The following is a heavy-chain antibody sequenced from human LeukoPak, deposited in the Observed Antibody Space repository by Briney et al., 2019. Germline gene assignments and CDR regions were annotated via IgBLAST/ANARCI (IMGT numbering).Heavy chain of an antibody. CDR3: ATWAVPPVGTLDY. D-gene: IGHD1-14*01. Sequence: SETLSLTCAVYGGSFSGYYWSWIRQPPGKGLEWIGEINHSGSTNYNPSLKSRVTISVDTSKNQFSLKLSSVTAADTAVYYCATWAVPPVGTLDYWGQGTLVTVSS. CDR1: GGSFSGYY. CDR2: INHSGST. J-gene: IGHJ4*02. V-gene: IGHV4-34*01.